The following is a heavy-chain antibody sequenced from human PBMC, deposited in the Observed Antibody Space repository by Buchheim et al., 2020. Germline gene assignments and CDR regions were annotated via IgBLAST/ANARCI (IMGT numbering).Heavy chain of an antibody. CDR3: ARAVVVTNWFDP. CDR2: FYYSGST. J-gene: IGHJ5*02. Sequence: QVQLQESGPGLVKPSETLSLTCTVSGDSISSYYWSWIRQPQGKGLEWIGYFYYSGSTNYNPSLKSRVTISVDTSKNQFSLKLSSVTAADTAVYYCARAVVVTNWFDPWGQGTL. V-gene: IGHV4-59*08. CDR1: GDSISSYY. D-gene: IGHD4-23*01.